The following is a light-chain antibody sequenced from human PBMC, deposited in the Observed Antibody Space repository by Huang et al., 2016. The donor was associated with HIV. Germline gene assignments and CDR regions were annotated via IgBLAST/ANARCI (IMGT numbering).Light chain of an antibody. CDR1: QSVSSN. V-gene: IGKV3-15*01. CDR3: QQYNNWPKVFT. CDR2: GAS. Sequence: EIVMTQSPATLSVSPGERATLSCRASQSVSSNLAWYQQNPGQAPRLLLYGASTRATGIPAMFSGSGSGTEFTLTISSLQSEDFAVYYCQQYNNWPKVFTFGPGTKVDIK. J-gene: IGKJ3*01.